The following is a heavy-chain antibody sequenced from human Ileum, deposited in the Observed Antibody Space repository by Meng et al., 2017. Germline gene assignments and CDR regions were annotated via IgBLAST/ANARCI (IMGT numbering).Heavy chain of an antibody. CDR1: GFTFDVYA. J-gene: IGHJ4*02. CDR2: ITWNSVII. V-gene: IGHV3-9*01. CDR3: AKVKWTHVDTAMFDY. Sequence: GGSLRLSCAASGFTFDVYAMHWVRQVPGKGLEWVSGITWNSVIIGYADSVKGRFTISRDNAKNSLYLQMNSLRPEDTGLYYCAKVKWTHVDTAMFDYWGQGTLVTVSS. D-gene: IGHD5-18*01.